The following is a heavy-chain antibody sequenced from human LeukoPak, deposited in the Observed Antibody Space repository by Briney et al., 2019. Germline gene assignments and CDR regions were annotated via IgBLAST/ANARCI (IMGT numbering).Heavy chain of an antibody. V-gene: IGHV3-30*04. CDR1: AFTFNSYT. D-gene: IGHD3-16*01. J-gene: IGHJ4*02. Sequence: GRSLRLSCAASAFTFNSYTMHWVRQAPGKGLEWVALISYDGSDKYYADSVRGRFTISRDNSKNTLYLQMNSLRAEDTAVYYCARDVGAVLGEVYFDYWGQGTLVTVSS. CDR3: ARDVGAVLGEVYFDY. CDR2: ISYDGSDK.